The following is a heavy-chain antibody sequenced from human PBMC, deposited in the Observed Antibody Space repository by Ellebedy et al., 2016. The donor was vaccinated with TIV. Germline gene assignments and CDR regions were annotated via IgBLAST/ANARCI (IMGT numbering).Heavy chain of an antibody. D-gene: IGHD3-22*01. CDR2: IGTAGDR. CDR3: ARAERYYDSSGYPLFDL. V-gene: IGHV3-13*01. J-gene: IGHJ2*01. Sequence: GESLKIYCAASGFTFSSYWMSWVRQAPGKGLEWVSAIGTAGDRYYPGSVKGRFTISRENAKNSLYLQMNSLRAGDTAVYYCARAERYYDSSGYPLFDLWGRGTLVTVSS. CDR1: GFTFSSYW.